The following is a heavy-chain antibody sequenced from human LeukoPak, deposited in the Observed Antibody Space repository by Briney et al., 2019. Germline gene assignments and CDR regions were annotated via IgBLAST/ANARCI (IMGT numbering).Heavy chain of an antibody. CDR2: ISYDGSNK. CDR3: AREMGYSYGPHYFDY. CDR1: GFTFSSYA. J-gene: IGHJ4*02. Sequence: GGSLRLSCAASGFTFSSYAMHWVRQAPGKGLEWVAVISYDGSNKYYADSVKGRFTISRDNSKNTLYLQMNSLRAEDTAAYYCAREMGYSYGPHYFDYWGQGTLVTVSS. V-gene: IGHV3-30*04. D-gene: IGHD5-18*01.